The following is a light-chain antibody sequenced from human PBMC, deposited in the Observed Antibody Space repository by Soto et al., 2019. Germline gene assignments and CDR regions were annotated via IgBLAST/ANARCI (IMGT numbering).Light chain of an antibody. Sequence: QSALTQPASVSGSPGQSITISCTGTSSHVGSYNLVSWYQQHPGKAPKLMIYEGSKRPSGVSNRFSGSKSGNTASLTISGLQAEDEADYYCCSYAGSSTPHVVFGGGTKLTVL. CDR1: SSHVGSYNL. V-gene: IGLV2-23*01. CDR2: EGS. CDR3: CSYAGSSTPHVV. J-gene: IGLJ2*01.